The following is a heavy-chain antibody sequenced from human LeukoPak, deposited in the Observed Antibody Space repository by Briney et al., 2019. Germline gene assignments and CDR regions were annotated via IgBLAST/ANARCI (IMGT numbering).Heavy chain of an antibody. D-gene: IGHD6-19*01. CDR3: ARAPYSSGWYPDY. V-gene: IGHV4-34*01. CDR2: INHSGST. Sequence: SETLSLTCAVYGGSFSGYYWSWIRQPPGKGVEWIGEINHSGSTNYNPSLKSRVTISVDTSKNQFSLKLSSVTAADTAVYYCARAPYSSGWYPDYWGQGTLVTVSS. CDR1: GGSFSGYY. J-gene: IGHJ4*02.